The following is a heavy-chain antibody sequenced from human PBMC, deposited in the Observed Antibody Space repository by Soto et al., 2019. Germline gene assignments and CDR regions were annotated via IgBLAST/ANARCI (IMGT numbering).Heavy chain of an antibody. D-gene: IGHD2-15*01. J-gene: IGHJ6*02. Sequence: GASVKVSCKASGGTFSSYAISWVRQAPGQGLEWMGGIIPIFGTANYAQKFQGRVTITADESTSTAYMELSSLRSEDTAVYYCARDLGRVVVVAAITVPYYYYGMDVWGQGTTVTVSS. CDR1: GGTFSSYA. CDR3: ARDLGRVVVVAAITVPYYYYGMDV. V-gene: IGHV1-69*13. CDR2: IIPIFGTA.